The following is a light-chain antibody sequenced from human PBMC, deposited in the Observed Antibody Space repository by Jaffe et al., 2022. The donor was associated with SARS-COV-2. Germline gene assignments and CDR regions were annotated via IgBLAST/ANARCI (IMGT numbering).Light chain of an antibody. J-gene: IGKJ2*01. V-gene: IGKV3-15*01. CDR2: GAS. Sequence: EIVMTQSPATLSVSPGERATLSCRASQSVSSNLAWYQQKPGQAPRLLIYGASTRATGIPARFSGSGSGTDFTLTISSLQSEDFAVYHCQQYNNWPPMYTFGQGTKLEIK. CDR3: QQYNNWPPMYT. CDR1: QSVSSN.